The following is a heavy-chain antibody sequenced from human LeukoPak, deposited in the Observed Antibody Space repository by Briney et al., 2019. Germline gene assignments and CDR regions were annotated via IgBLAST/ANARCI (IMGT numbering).Heavy chain of an antibody. J-gene: IGHJ4*02. D-gene: IGHD3-9*01. CDR1: GYTFTSYY. CDR2: IIPSGGST. V-gene: IGHV1-46*03. Sequence: ASGKGSCKASGYTFTSYYMHWVRQAPGQGLQSMGIIIPSGGSTSYAQKFQGRVTMTRDASTSTVYMELSSLRSEDTAVYYFFRAEDGIRDFERGGPDYWGQGTLVTVSS. CDR3: FRAEDGIRDFERGGPDY.